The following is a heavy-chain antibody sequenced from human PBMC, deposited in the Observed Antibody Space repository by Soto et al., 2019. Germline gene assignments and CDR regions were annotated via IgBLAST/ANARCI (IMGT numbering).Heavy chain of an antibody. CDR3: ASALWFGELGY. CDR2: INHSGST. CDR1: GGSFGGYY. J-gene: IGHJ4*02. V-gene: IGHV4-34*01. D-gene: IGHD3-10*01. Sequence: QVQLQQWGAGLLKPSETLSLTCAVYGGSFGGYYWSWIRQPPGKGLEWIGEINHSGSTNYNPSLKSRVTISVDTSKNQFSLKPSSVTAADTAVYYCASALWFGELGYWGQGTLVTVSS.